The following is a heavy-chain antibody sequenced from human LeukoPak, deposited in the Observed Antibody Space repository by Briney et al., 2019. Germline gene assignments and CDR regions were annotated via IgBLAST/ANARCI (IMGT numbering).Heavy chain of an antibody. Sequence: GGSLRLSCVASGFTVNRKYMTWFRQAPGKGLEWVSVIYSGGSTNYADSVRGRFTISRDSSRNTLYLQMNSLRAEDTAVYYCATRPSGDYPYFDYWGQGTLVTVSS. CDR1: GFTVNRKY. CDR2: IYSGGST. D-gene: IGHD4-17*01. CDR3: ATRPSGDYPYFDY. J-gene: IGHJ4*02. V-gene: IGHV3-66*01.